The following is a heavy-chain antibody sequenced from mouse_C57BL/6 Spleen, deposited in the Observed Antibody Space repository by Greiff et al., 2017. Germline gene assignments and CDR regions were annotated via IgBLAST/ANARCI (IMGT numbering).Heavy chain of an antibody. CDR1: GYAFSSYW. Sequence: QVQLQQSGAELVKPGASVKISCKASGYAFSSYWMNWVKQRPGKGLEWIGQIYPGDGDTNYNGKFKGKATLTADKSSSTAYMQLSSLTSEDSAVYFCARQGPTIVTLDYWGQGTTLTVSS. CDR3: ARQGPTIVTLDY. J-gene: IGHJ2*01. D-gene: IGHD2-5*01. V-gene: IGHV1-80*01. CDR2: IYPGDGDT.